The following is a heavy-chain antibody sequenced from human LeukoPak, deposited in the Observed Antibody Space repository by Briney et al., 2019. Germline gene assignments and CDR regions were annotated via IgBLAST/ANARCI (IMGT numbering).Heavy chain of an antibody. J-gene: IGHJ5*02. CDR3: AHRPIAAAGTKVLDP. CDR1: GFSLSTSGVG. D-gene: IGHD6-13*01. V-gene: IGHV2-5*01. Sequence: KESGPTLVKPTQTLTLTCTFSGFSLSTSGVGVGWIRQPPGKALEWLALIYWNDDKRYSPSLKSRLTITKDTSKNQVVLTMTNMDPVDTATYYCAHRPIAAAGTKVLDPWGQGTLVTVSS. CDR2: IYWNDDK.